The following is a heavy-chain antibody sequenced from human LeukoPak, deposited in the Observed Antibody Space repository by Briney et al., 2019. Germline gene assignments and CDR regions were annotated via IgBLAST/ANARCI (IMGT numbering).Heavy chain of an antibody. J-gene: IGHJ6*03. CDR2: IRTDGTIT. V-gene: IGHV3-74*03. Sequence: PGGSLRLSCGASGFTFTTHWIHWVRQAPGKGLVWVSRIRTDGTITTYADSVKGRFSISRDNAKNTLYLQVNSLRVEDTAVYYCAREGTGSYMDVWGQGTTVTVSS. CDR3: AREGTGSYMDV. D-gene: IGHD1/OR15-1a*01. CDR1: GFTFTTHW.